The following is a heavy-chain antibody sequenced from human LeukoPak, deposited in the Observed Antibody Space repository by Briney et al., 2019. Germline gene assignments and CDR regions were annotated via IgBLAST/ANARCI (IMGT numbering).Heavy chain of an antibody. CDR1: GGSFSGYY. V-gene: IGHV4-34*01. CDR3: ARVATYYDYVWGSYRPTDFDY. D-gene: IGHD3-16*02. Sequence: SETLSLTCAVYGGSFSGYYWSWIRQPPGKGLEWIGEINHSGSTNYNPSLKSQVTISVDTSKNQFSLKLSSVTAADTAVYYCARVATYYDYVWGSYRPTDFDYWGQGTLVTVSS. J-gene: IGHJ4*02. CDR2: INHSGST.